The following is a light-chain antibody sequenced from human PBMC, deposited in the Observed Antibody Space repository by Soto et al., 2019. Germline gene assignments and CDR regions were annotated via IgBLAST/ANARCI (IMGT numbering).Light chain of an antibody. V-gene: IGKV1-5*03. CDR1: QSISSW. CDR2: KAS. CDR3: QQYNRYWT. J-gene: IGKJ1*01. Sequence: DIQMTQSPSTLSASVGDRVTITCRASQSISSWLAWYQQKPGKAPKLLIYKASSLESGVPSRFSRSGSGTEFTLTLSSLQPDYFATYYCQQYNRYWTFGQGTKVEIK.